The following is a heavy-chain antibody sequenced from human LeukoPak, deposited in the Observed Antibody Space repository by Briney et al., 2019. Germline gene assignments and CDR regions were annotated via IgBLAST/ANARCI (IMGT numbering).Heavy chain of an antibody. CDR2: ITETSHV. CDR3: TRDLHTVIPPGGIDY. Sequence: PGGSLRLSCAASGFTFSSYWMSWVRQAPGKGLEWVSSITETSHVYYAESVKGRFTISRDNAKNLVFLQIKSLRVEDTAVYFCTRDLHTVIPPGGIDYWGQGTLVTVSS. CDR1: GFTFSSYW. D-gene: IGHD4-17*01. J-gene: IGHJ4*02. V-gene: IGHV3-21*01.